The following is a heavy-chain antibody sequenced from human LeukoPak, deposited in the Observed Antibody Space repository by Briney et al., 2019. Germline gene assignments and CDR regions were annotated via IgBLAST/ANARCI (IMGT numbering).Heavy chain of an antibody. V-gene: IGHV3-7*01. J-gene: IGHJ4*02. D-gene: IGHD6-6*01. CDR2: IKQDGSEK. CDR1: GFTFSSYW. CDR3: AREGSSSTPPFDY. Sequence: GGSLRLSCAASGFTFSSYWMSRVRQAPGKGLEWVANIKQDGSEKYYVDSVKGRFTISRDNAKNSLYLQIKSLRAEDTAVYYCAREGSSSTPPFDYWGQGALVTVSS.